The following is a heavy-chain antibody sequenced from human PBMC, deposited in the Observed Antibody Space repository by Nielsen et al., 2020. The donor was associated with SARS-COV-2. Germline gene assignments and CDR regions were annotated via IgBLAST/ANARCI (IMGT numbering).Heavy chain of an antibody. CDR3: ARGYCSSTSCYAGY. J-gene: IGHJ4*02. CDR2: ISGSGGST. CDR1: GFTFSSYA. D-gene: IGHD2-2*01. Sequence: GESLKISCAASGFTFSSYAMSWVRQAPGKGLEWVSAISGSGGSTYYADSVKGRFTISRDNSKNTLYLQMNSLRAEDTAVYYCARGYCSSTSCYAGYWGQGTLVTVSS. V-gene: IGHV3-23*01.